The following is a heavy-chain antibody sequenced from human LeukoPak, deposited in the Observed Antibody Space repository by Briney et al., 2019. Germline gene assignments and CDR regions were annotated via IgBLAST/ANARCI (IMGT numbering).Heavy chain of an antibody. CDR2: INPDSGGT. D-gene: IGHD2-2*01. Sequence: GASVNVSCKASGYTFTGYFMHWVRQATGQGLENMGWINPDSGGTNYAQKFQGRVTMTRDTSISTAYMELSRLRSDDTAVYYCASSYCSSTSCTLGGNYWGQGTLVTVSS. CDR1: GYTFTGYF. CDR3: ASSYCSSTSCTLGGNY. J-gene: IGHJ4*02. V-gene: IGHV1-2*02.